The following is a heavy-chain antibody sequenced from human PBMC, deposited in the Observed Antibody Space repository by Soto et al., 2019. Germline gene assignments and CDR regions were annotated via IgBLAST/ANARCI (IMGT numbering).Heavy chain of an antibody. V-gene: IGHV3-30-3*01. J-gene: IGHJ3*02. CDR1: GFTFSSYA. D-gene: IGHD3-22*01. Sequence: GGSLRLSCAASGFTFSSYAMHWVRQAPGKGLEWVAVISYDGSNKYYADSVKGRFTISRDNSKNTLYLQMNSLRAEDTAVYYCARDYYDSSGYPGAFDIWGQGTMVTVSS. CDR3: ARDYYDSSGYPGAFDI. CDR2: ISYDGSNK.